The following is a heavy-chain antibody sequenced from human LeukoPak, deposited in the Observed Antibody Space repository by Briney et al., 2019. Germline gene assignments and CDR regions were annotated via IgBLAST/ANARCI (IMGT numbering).Heavy chain of an antibody. CDR2: INHSGST. CDR3: ASDPATCWFDP. Sequence: SETLSLTCAVYAGSFSGYYCSWIRPPPGKGLEWIGEINHSGSTNYNPALKSRVTISGDASKNQFSLKLSSVTAADTAIYYCASDPATCWFDPWGQGTLVTVSS. CDR1: AGSFSGYY. V-gene: IGHV4-34*01. J-gene: IGHJ5*02. D-gene: IGHD2-15*01.